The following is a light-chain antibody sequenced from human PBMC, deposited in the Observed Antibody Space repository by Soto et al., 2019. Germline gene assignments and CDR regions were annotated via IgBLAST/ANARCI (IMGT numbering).Light chain of an antibody. CDR1: QNIRTY. V-gene: IGKV1-39*01. CDR3: QQAYSKNT. CDR2: AAS. Sequence: DLQMTQSPSSLSASVGDRVTIACRASQNIRTYLNWYQQNPGKAPKLLIYAASNLQSGVPSRFSGSGSGTDFTLNISSLQPEDFATYYCQQAYSKNTFGGGTKVEIK. J-gene: IGKJ4*01.